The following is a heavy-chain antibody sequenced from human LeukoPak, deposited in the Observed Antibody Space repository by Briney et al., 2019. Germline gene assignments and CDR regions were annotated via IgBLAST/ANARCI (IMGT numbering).Heavy chain of an antibody. V-gene: IGHV4-61*05. CDR3: ARHRGSYSSGLYSFDY. D-gene: IGHD6-19*01. CDR1: GGSINSSSYY. CDR2: IYYTGST. J-gene: IGHJ4*02. Sequence: SETLSLTCTVSGGSINSSSYYWSWIRQPPGKGLEWVGYIYYTGSTPYNPSLKSRLTISLDASKNQSSLKLSSATAADTAVYYCARHRGSYSSGLYSFDYWGQGTLVTVSS.